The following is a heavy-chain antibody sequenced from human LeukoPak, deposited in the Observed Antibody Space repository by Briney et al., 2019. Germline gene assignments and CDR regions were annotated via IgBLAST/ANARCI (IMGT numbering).Heavy chain of an antibody. CDR1: GGTLSSYA. CDR3: ARDTGAYCGGDCYQGYFDY. CDR2: IIPIFGTA. D-gene: IGHD2-21*02. J-gene: IGHJ4*02. Sequence: SVKVSCKASGGTLSSYAISWVRQAPGQGLEWTGGIIPIFGTANYAQKFQGRVTITTDESTSTAYMELSSLRSEDTAVYYCARDTGAYCGGDCYQGYFDYWGQGTLVTVSS. V-gene: IGHV1-69*05.